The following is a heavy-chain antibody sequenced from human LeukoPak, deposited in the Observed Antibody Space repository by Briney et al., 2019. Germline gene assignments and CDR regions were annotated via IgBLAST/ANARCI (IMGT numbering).Heavy chain of an antibody. D-gene: IGHD1-26*01. J-gene: IGHJ6*02. CDR2: IRSKAYGGKT. CDR3: TREAGIVGTYYYYGMDV. V-gene: IGHV3-49*04. CDR1: GFTFGDYA. Sequence: GGSMRLSCTASGFTFGDYAMSWVRQAPGKGLEWVGFIRSKAYGGKTEYAASVKGRFTISRDDSKSIAYLQMNSLKTEDTAVYYCTREAGIVGTYYYYGMDVWGQGTRSPSP.